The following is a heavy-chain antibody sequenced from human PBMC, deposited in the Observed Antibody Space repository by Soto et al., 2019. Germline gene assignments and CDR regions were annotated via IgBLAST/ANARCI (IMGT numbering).Heavy chain of an antibody. D-gene: IGHD6-6*01. CDR1: GGSISSNSDY. J-gene: IGHJ6*02. Sequence: SETLSLTCTVSGGSISSNSDYWGWIRQPPGKGLEWIGSIYSSGSTNYNPSLKSRVTISVDTSKKQLSLRLRSVTATETAVYYCKRDTHAGRPYYYGVDVWGQGTTVTVSS. CDR3: KRDTHAGRPYYYGVDV. V-gene: IGHV4-39*02. CDR2: IYSSGST.